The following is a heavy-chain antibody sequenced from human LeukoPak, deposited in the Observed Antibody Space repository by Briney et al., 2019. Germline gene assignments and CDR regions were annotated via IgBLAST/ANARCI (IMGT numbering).Heavy chain of an antibody. D-gene: IGHD5-12*01. CDR2: ISGSGGST. CDR3: AKGVSGYDYNDAFDI. V-gene: IGHV3-23*01. Sequence: PGGSLRLSCAASGFTFSSYAMSWVRQAPGKGLEWVSAISGSGGSTYYADCVKGRFTISRDNSKNTLYLQMNSLTAEDTAVYYCAKGVSGYDYNDAFDIWGQGTMVTVSS. J-gene: IGHJ3*02. CDR1: GFTFSSYA.